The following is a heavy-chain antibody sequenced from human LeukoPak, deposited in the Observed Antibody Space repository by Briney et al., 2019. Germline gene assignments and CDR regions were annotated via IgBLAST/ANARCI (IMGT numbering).Heavy chain of an antibody. CDR1: GFTFSSDS. D-gene: IGHD1-26*01. J-gene: IGHJ4*02. Sequence: GGSLRLSCAGSGFTFSSDSMNWVRQAPGKGLEWVSYISSSGNTKHYVDSVKGRFTISRDNAKNLVYLQMNSLRNEDTAVYYCARSRGVVGGTHDLDSWGQGTLVTVSS. CDR3: ARSRGVVGGTHDLDS. CDR2: ISSSGNTK. V-gene: IGHV3-48*02.